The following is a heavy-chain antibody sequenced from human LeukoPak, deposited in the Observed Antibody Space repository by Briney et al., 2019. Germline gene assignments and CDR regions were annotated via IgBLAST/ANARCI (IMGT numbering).Heavy chain of an antibody. CDR1: GYTFTSYY. CDR3: ARDFAPDYGGNSAWFDP. Sequence: ASVKVSCKASGYTFTSYYMHWVRQAPGQGLEWMGIINPSGGSTSYAQKFQGRVTMTRDTSTGTVYMELSSLRSEDTAVYYCARDFAPDYGGNSAWFDPWGQGTLVTVSS. D-gene: IGHD4-23*01. V-gene: IGHV1-46*01. CDR2: INPSGGST. J-gene: IGHJ5*02.